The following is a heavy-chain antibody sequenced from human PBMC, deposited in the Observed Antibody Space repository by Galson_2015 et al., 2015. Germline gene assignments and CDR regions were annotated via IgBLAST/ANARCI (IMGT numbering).Heavy chain of an antibody. Sequence: SLRLSCAASGFTFSTFGMYWVRQAPGKGLEWVSGISGSGGDTYYADSVKGRFTISRDNSKHTVYLQMNSLRAEDTAVYFCAKSILELRPYYYGMDVWGQGTTVTVSS. CDR1: GFTFSTFG. CDR3: AKSILELRPYYYGMDV. J-gene: IGHJ6*02. D-gene: IGHD1-7*01. CDR2: ISGSGGDT. V-gene: IGHV3-23*01.